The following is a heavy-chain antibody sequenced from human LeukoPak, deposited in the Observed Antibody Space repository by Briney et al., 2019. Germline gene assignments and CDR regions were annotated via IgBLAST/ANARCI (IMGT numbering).Heavy chain of an antibody. CDR2: IYYSGST. CDR1: GGSISSYY. D-gene: IGHD2-2*01. V-gene: IGHV4-59*12. Sequence: PSETLSLTCTVSGGSISSYYWNWIRQPPGRGLEWIGYIYYSGSTNYNPSLKSRVTISVDTSKNQFSLKLSSVTAADTAVYYCARDCSSTSCYKQGMDVWGQGTTVTVSS. CDR3: ARDCSSTSCYKQGMDV. J-gene: IGHJ6*02.